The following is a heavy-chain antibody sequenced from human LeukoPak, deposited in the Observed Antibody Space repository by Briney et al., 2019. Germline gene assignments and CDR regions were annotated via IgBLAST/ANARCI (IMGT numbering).Heavy chain of an antibody. J-gene: IGHJ5*02. CDR2: IYYSGTT. D-gene: IGHD2-8*02. V-gene: IGHV4-39*01. Sequence: TPSETLSLTCTVSGGSIISSSYNWGWIRQPPGKGLEWIGTIYYSGTTYYNPSLKTRVTISVDTSKNEFSLKVNSVTAADTALYYCARQPTGFPTWFDPWGQGTRVTVSS. CDR1: GGSIISSSYN. CDR3: ARQPTGFPTWFDP.